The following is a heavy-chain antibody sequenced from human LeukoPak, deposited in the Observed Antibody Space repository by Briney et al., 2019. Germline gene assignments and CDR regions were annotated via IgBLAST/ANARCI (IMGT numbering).Heavy chain of an antibody. V-gene: IGHV1-24*01. CDR3: ATMGSQSGGSFYFDL. CDR1: GYTLTELS. D-gene: IGHD2-15*01. J-gene: IGHJ2*01. CDR2: FDPEDGET. Sequence: ASVKVSCKVSGYTLTELSMHWVRQAPGKGLEWMGGFDPEDGETIYAQKFQGRVTMTEDTSTGTAYMELSSLRSEDTAVYYCATMGSQSGGSFYFDLWGRGTLVTVSS.